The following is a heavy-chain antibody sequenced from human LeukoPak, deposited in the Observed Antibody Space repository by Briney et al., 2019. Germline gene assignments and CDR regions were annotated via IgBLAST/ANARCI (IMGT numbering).Heavy chain of an antibody. CDR3: ARESGIAAALDL. D-gene: IGHD6-13*01. V-gene: IGHV3-33*08. Sequence: GGSLRLSCAASGFTFSSYAMSWVRQAPGKGLEWVAVIRYDGSNKYYADSVKGRFTISRDNSKNTLYLQMNSLRAEDTAVYYCARESGIAAALDLWGQGTLVTVSS. J-gene: IGHJ5*02. CDR1: GFTFSSYA. CDR2: IRYDGSNK.